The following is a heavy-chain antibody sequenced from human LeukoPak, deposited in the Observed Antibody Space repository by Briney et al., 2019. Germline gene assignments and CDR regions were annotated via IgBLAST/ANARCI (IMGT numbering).Heavy chain of an antibody. J-gene: IGHJ4*02. V-gene: IGHV3-21*01. Sequence: PGGSLRLCCAASGFTFSSYRMTSVRQAPGRGLEWVSSISSGSSYIYYADSVKGRFTIARDNAKTSLYLQMISLRAEDTAVYYCASADYYYDSGSYYHGYWGQGTLVTVSS. CDR1: GFTFSSYR. D-gene: IGHD3-10*01. CDR2: ISSGSSYI. CDR3: ASADYYYDSGSYYHGY.